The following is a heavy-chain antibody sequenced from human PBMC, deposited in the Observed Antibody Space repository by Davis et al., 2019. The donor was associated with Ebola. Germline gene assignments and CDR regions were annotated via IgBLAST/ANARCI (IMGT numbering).Heavy chain of an antibody. V-gene: IGHV3-7*01. CDR2: IKQDGSEK. CDR3: ATQGPLGGY. Sequence: GESLKISCAASGFTFSRYWMSWVRQAPGKGLEWVANIKQDGSEKYYVDSVKGRFTISRDNANISLFLQMNNLRGEDTALYYCATQGPLGGYWGQGALVTVSS. J-gene: IGHJ4*02. CDR1: GFTFSRYW.